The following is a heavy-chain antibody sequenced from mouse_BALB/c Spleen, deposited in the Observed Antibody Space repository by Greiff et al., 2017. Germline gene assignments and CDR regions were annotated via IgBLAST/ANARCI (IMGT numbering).Heavy chain of an antibody. CDR3: APTGTGFAY. J-gene: IGHJ3*01. Sequence: VQLQQSGPELVKPGASVKISCKASGYSFTGYYMHWVKQSHVKSLEWIGRINPYNGATSYNQNFKDKASLTVDKSSSTAYMELHSLTSEDSAVYYCAPTGTGFAYWGQGTLVTVSA. CDR1: GYSFTGYY. CDR2: INPYNGAT. V-gene: IGHV1-31*01. D-gene: IGHD4-1*02.